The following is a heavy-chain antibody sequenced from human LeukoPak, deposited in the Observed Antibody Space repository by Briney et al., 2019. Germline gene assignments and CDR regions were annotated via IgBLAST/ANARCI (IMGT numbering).Heavy chain of an antibody. CDR3: ARDSGMVRGTVDY. D-gene: IGHD3-10*01. CDR2: INPSGGST. CDR1: GYTFTSYY. V-gene: IGHV1-46*01. Sequence: AASVKVSCTSSGYTFTSYYMYWVRQAPGQGLEWMGIINPSGGSTSYAQKFQGRVTMTRDTSTSTVYMELSSLRSEDTAVYYCARDSGMVRGTVDYWGQGTLVTVSS. J-gene: IGHJ4*02.